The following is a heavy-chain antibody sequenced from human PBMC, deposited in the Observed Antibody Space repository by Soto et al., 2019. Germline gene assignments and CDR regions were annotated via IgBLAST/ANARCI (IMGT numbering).Heavy chain of an antibody. D-gene: IGHD3-22*01. Sequence: GETLKISCKGSGYSFTSYWISWVRQMPGKGLEWMGRIDPSDSYTNYSPSFQGHVTISADKSTSTAYLQWSSLKASDTAMYYCARLDYYYDSSGYYSVYWGQGTLVTVSS. CDR3: ARLDYYYDSSGYYSVY. CDR2: IDPSDSYT. J-gene: IGHJ4*02. V-gene: IGHV5-10-1*01. CDR1: GYSFTSYW.